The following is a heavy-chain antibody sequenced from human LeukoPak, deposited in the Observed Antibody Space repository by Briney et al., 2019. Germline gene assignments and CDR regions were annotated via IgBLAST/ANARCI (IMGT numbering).Heavy chain of an antibody. V-gene: IGHV4-34*01. J-gene: IGHJ4*02. D-gene: IGHD6-6*01. CDR1: GGSFSGYY. CDR3: ARHPATLISSSIPFDY. CDR2: IDHSGYT. Sequence: SEALSLTSGVSGGSFSGYYWNWIRQPPGKGLEWIGEIDHSGYTNYNPSLKSRVTISVDTSKNQLSLKLNSLTAADRAVCFCARHPATLISSSIPFDYWGQGTPVTVSS.